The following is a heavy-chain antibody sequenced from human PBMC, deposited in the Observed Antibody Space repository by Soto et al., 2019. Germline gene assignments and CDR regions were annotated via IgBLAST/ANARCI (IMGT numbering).Heavy chain of an antibody. CDR1: DGSLSPNY. CDR3: ARLGAYYQAMDS. J-gene: IGHJ1*01. D-gene: IGHD3-22*01. V-gene: IGHV4-59*08. CDR2: IYYAGTT. Sequence: SETLSLTCTVSDGSLSPNYWSWIRQPPGKGLEWIGYIYYAGTTTYNPSLQSRVFISLDTSKNEVSLKLTSVTAADTAVYFCARLGAYYQAMDSWGQGTLVTVSS.